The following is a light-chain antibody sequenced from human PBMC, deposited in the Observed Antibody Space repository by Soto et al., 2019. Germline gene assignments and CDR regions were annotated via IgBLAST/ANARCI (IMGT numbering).Light chain of an antibody. CDR3: QQYNDNWT. CDR1: QSISSW. V-gene: IGKV1-5*03. Sequence: DIQMTQSPSTLPASAGDRVTIPCRASQSISSWLAWYQQKPGTAPKLLIYKASTLQSGVPSGFSGSGSGTEFTLTISSLQPDDSATYYCQQYNDNWTFGQGTKVEIK. J-gene: IGKJ1*01. CDR2: KAS.